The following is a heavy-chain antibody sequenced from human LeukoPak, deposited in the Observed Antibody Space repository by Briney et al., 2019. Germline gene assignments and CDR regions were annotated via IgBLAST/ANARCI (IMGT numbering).Heavy chain of an antibody. CDR2: IYYSGST. J-gene: IGHJ3*02. CDR3: ASADYYDSSGYSYDAFDI. V-gene: IGHV4-39*01. CDR1: GGSISSSSYY. Sequence: SETLSLTCTVAGGSISSSSYYWGWIRQPPGKGLEWIGSIYYSGSTYYNPSLKSRVTISVDTSKNQFSLKLSSVTAADTAVYYCASADYYDSSGYSYDAFDIWGQGTMVTVSS. D-gene: IGHD3-22*01.